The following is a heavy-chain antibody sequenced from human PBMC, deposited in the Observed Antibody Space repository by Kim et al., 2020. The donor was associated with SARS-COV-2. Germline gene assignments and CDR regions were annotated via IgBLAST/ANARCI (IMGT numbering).Heavy chain of an antibody. V-gene: IGHV1-2*02. CDR3: AAVVEPAAVNHHYGLDV. CDR2: INPNNGDT. D-gene: IGHD2-2*01. J-gene: IGHJ6*02. Sequence: ASVKVSCKASGYTFTGYYIHWVRQAPGQGLEWMGWINPNNGDTDYAQKFQGRVTMTRDTSISTAYMELRRLRSVETAVYYCAAVVEPAAVNHHYGLDVWGQGTTVTLPS. CDR1: GYTFTGYY.